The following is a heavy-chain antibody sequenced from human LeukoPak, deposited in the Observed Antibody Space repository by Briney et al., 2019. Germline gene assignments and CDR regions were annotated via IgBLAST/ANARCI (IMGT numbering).Heavy chain of an antibody. CDR1: GGLLKDHA. CDR2: INRNSGRT. J-gene: IGHJ4*02. CDR3: AKEIFTVALGY. V-gene: IGHV3-9*01. D-gene: IGHD3-3*01. Sequence: PGRSLRLSCVVSGGLLKDHAMHWVRQAPGKGLEWVSRINRNSGRTGYADSVKGRFTISRDNAKNSLYLQMNSLRPEDTAVYYCAKEIFTVALGYWGQGTLVAVSS.